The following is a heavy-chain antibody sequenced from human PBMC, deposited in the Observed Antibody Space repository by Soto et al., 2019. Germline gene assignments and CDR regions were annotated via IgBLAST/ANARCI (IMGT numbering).Heavy chain of an antibody. CDR3: ARHSSGWHFDYYYGMDV. D-gene: IGHD6-19*01. CDR1: GGSISSSSYY. CDR2: IYYSGST. J-gene: IGHJ6*02. V-gene: IGHV4-39*01. Sequence: NPSETLSLTCTVSGGSISSSSYYWGWIRQPPGKGLEWIGSIYYSGSTYYNPSLKSRVTISVDTSKNQFSLKLSSVTAADTAVYYCARHSSGWHFDYYYGMDVWGQGTTVTVSS.